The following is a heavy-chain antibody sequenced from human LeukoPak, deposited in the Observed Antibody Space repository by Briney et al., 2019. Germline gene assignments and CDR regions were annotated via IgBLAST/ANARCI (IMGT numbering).Heavy chain of an antibody. CDR1: GLTFSNYG. D-gene: IGHD2-2*01. CDR2: IWYDGSNK. CDR3: ARDRGYCSSISCYYAFDI. J-gene: IGHJ3*02. V-gene: IGHV3-33*01. Sequence: GRPLRLSCAASGLTFSNYGMHWVRQAPGKGLEWVAFIWYDGSNKYYADSVKGRFTISRDNSKNTLYLQMNSLRAEDSAVYYCARDRGYCSSISCYYAFDIWGQGTMVTVSS.